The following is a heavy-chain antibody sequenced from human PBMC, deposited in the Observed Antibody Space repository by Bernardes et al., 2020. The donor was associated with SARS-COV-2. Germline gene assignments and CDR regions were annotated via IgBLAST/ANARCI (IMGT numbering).Heavy chain of an antibody. Sequence: GESLCLSCAASGFTFSNDWMSWVRQAPGKGLEWVGRIKSKTDGTTTDYSAPVKGRFTISRDDSKNTLYLQMNSLKTEDTAVYYCTTDSLDYDFWSGYSIYYYYYYMDVWGKGTTVTVSS. CDR2: IKSKTDGTTT. CDR3: TTDSLDYDFWSGYSIYYYYYYMDV. V-gene: IGHV3-15*01. J-gene: IGHJ6*03. D-gene: IGHD3-3*01. CDR1: GFTFSNDW.